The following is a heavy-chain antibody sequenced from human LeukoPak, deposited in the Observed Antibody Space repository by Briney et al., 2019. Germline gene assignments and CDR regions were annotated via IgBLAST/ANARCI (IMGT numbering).Heavy chain of an antibody. CDR2: IYYSGST. V-gene: IGHV4-30-4*08. CDR3: AGQYDSSAYFFY. CDR1: GGSISSGDYY. D-gene: IGHD3-22*01. Sequence: SQTLSLTCTVSGGSISSGDYYWSWIRQPPGKGLEWIGYIYYSGSTYYNPSLKSRVTISVDTSKNQFSLKLSSVTAADTAVYYCAGQYDSSAYFFYWGQGTLVTVSS. J-gene: IGHJ4*02.